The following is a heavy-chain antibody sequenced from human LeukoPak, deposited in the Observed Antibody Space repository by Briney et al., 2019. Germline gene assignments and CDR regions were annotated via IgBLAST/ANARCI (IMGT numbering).Heavy chain of an antibody. CDR3: AREGTSWNDYDY. Sequence: GGSLRLSCAASGFTFSSYSMNWVRQAPGKGLEWVSSITRSNYIYYADSVKGRFTISRDNAKNSLYLQMNSLRAEDTAVYYCAREGTSWNDYDYWGQGTLVTVSS. J-gene: IGHJ4*02. D-gene: IGHD2-2*01. CDR2: ITRSNYI. V-gene: IGHV3-21*06. CDR1: GFTFSSYS.